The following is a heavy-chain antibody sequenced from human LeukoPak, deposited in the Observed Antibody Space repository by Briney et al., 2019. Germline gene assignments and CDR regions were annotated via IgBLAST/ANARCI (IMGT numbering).Heavy chain of an antibody. CDR3: AKAALGYCSGGSCYGDY. D-gene: IGHD2-15*01. V-gene: IGHV3-30*18. J-gene: IGHJ4*02. CDR2: ISYDGSNK. CDR1: GSTFSSYG. Sequence: PGRSLRLSCAASGSTFSSYGMHWVRQAPGKGLEWVAVISYDGSNKYYADSVKGRFTISRDNSKNTLYLQMNSLRAEDTAVYYCAKAALGYCSGGSCYGDYWGQGTLVTVSS.